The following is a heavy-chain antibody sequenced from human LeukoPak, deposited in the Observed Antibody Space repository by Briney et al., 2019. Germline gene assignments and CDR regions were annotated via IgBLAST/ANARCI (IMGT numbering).Heavy chain of an antibody. J-gene: IGHJ4*02. CDR1: GYTFTSYG. CDR2: ISAYNGNT. D-gene: IGHD3-3*01. CDR3: ARVRTPGGCLEWLYVQNLDY. Sequence: ASVKVSCKASGYTFTSYGISWVRQAPGQGLEWMGWISAYNGNTNYAQKLQGRVTMTTDTSTSTAYMELRSLRSDDTAVYYCARVRTPGGCLEWLYVQNLDYWGQGTLVTVSS. V-gene: IGHV1-18*01.